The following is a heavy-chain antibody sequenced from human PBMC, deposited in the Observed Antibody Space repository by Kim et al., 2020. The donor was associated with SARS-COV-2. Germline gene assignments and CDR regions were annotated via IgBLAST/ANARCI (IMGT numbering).Heavy chain of an antibody. Sequence: GGSLRLSCSASGFTFSYYAMHWVRQAPGEGLEHVSIISGDGTSTYHADSLKGRFTISIDNSKNTLYLQMNSLTGEDTAVYYCVKSDCSGSGCRRLEYWGQGTLVTVSS. D-gene: IGHD3-22*01. J-gene: IGHJ4*02. V-gene: IGHV3-64D*06. CDR1: GFTFSYYA. CDR2: ISGDGTST. CDR3: VKSDCSGSGCRRLEY.